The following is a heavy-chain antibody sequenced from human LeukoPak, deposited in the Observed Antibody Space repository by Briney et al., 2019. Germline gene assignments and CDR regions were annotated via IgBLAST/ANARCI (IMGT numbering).Heavy chain of an antibody. V-gene: IGHV4-59*08. Sequence: SETLSLTCTVSGGSISSYYWSWIRQPPGKGLEWIGYIYYSGSTNYNPSLKSRVTISVDTSKNQFSLKLSSVTAADTAVYYCARQVKQQLVLYYYYYMDVWGKGTTVIVSS. CDR2: IYYSGST. J-gene: IGHJ6*03. CDR1: GGSISSYY. D-gene: IGHD6-13*01. CDR3: ARQVKQQLVLYYYYYMDV.